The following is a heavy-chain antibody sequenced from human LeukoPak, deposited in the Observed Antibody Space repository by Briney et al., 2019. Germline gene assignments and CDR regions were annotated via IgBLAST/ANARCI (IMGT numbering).Heavy chain of an antibody. Sequence: RPSETLSLTCSVSGGSISSYYGSWIRQPPGMGLEWIGYIFYSGTTNYNPSLKSRVTISVDTSKNQFSLRLTSVTAADTAVYYCAGSGEWLLDYWGQGTLVTVSS. CDR3: AGSGEWLLDY. CDR2: IFYSGTT. V-gene: IGHV4-59*03. J-gene: IGHJ4*02. D-gene: IGHD5-12*01. CDR1: GGSISSYY.